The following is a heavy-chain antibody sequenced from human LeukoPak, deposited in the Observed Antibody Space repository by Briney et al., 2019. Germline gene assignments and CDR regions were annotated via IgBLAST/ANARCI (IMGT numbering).Heavy chain of an antibody. CDR2: ISTDGGST. V-gene: IGHV3-64*01. D-gene: IGHD1-26*01. J-gene: IGHJ5*02. CDR1: GVTFSTDA. Sequence: GGSLRLSCEAAGVTFSTDAMHWVRQAPGRGLEYGSAISTDGGSTYYANSVKGGFTISRDNSKNTLSLQMASLRPEDMAVYYCATWSGSYYSWGQGTLVTVSS. CDR3: ATWSGSYYS.